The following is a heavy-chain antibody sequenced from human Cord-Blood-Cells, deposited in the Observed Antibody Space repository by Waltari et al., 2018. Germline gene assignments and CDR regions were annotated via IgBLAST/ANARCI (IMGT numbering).Heavy chain of an antibody. D-gene: IGHD4-17*01. V-gene: IGHV4-34*01. CDR2: INHSGST. CDR3: ARGGGDYGDYDAFDI. CDR1: GGSFSGYY. J-gene: IGHJ3*02. Sequence: QVQLQQWGAGLLKPSETLSLTCAVYGGSFSGYYWSWFRQPPGKGLGWIGEINHSGSTNYNPSLKTRVTISVDTSKNQFSLKLSSVTAADTAVYYCARGGGDYGDYDAFDIWGQGTMVTVSS.